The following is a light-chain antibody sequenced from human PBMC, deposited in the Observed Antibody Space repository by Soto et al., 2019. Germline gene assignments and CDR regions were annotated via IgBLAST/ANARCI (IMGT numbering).Light chain of an antibody. V-gene: IGKV1-39*01. J-gene: IGKJ2*01. Sequence: DVQLTQSPSSLSASGGDRVTITGRASQTIGAYLNWYQQKPGRAPNLLIFGASTLQSGVPSRFSGTGSGTEFTLPISSLQPEDFATYYCQQSYSTPYPFGQGTKLEIK. CDR2: GAS. CDR3: QQSYSTPYP. CDR1: QTIGAY.